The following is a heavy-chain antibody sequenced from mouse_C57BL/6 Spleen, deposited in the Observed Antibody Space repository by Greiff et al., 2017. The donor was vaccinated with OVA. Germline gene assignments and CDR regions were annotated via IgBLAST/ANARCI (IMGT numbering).Heavy chain of an antibody. Sequence: VQLQQSGPELVKPGASVKISCKASGYTFTDYYINWVKQRPGQGLEWIGWIFPGSGSTYYNEKFKGKATLTVDKSSSTAYMLLSSLTSEDSSVYVWARLVSAGYGYYYDDWGQGTTLTVSS. CDR3: ARLVSAGYGYYYDD. CDR2: IFPGSGST. D-gene: IGHD3-2*02. J-gene: IGHJ2*01. CDR1: GYTFTDYY. V-gene: IGHV1-75*01.